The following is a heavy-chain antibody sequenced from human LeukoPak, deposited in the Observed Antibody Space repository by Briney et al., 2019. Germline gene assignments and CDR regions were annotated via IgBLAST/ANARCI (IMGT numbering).Heavy chain of an antibody. V-gene: IGHV3-30*19. Sequence: GGSLRLSCAVSGITFRSYAMQWVRQAPGKGLEWVAVISYDGDDQGYGDSVRGRFTISRDNSKNMLYLQMNNVRPEDTALYYCARDKGAGTYWYIDLWGRGTLVTVS. J-gene: IGHJ2*01. CDR1: GITFRSYA. CDR2: ISYDGDDQ. CDR3: ARDKGAGTYWYIDL. D-gene: IGHD3-16*01.